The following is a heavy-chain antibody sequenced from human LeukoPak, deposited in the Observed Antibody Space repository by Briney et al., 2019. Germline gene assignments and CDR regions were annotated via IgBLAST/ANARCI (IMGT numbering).Heavy chain of an antibody. CDR3: ARAVDLFAVVTYFDY. Sequence: GGSLRLSCAASGFTFSSYAMHWVRQAPGKGLEWVAVISYDGSNKYYADSVKGRFTISRDNSKNTLYLQMNSLRAEDTAVYYCARAVDLFAVVTYFDYWGQGTLVTVSS. CDR1: GFTFSSYA. J-gene: IGHJ4*02. CDR2: ISYDGSNK. V-gene: IGHV3-30-3*01. D-gene: IGHD3-3*01.